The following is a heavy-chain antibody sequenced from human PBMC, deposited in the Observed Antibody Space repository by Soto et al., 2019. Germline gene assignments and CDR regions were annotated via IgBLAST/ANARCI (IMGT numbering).Heavy chain of an antibody. Sequence: SETLSLTCTVSGGSISSYYWSWIRQPPGEGLEWIGYIYYSGSTNYNPSLKSRVTISVDTSKNQFSLKLSSVTAADTAVYYCASTIAVAGHYYYYGMDVWGQGTTVTVSS. CDR3: ASTIAVAGHYYYYGMDV. V-gene: IGHV4-59*01. CDR1: GGSISSYY. D-gene: IGHD6-19*01. CDR2: IYYSGST. J-gene: IGHJ6*02.